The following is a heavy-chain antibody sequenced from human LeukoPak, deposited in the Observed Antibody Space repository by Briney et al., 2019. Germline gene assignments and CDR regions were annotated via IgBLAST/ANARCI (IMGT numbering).Heavy chain of an antibody. D-gene: IGHD3-10*01. V-gene: IGHV3-7*01. CDR2: INVDGSVK. J-gene: IGHJ6*03. Sequence: GGSLILSCATSGFTFSNYYMSWVRQAPGKGLEWVANINVDGSVKYYVDSVKGRFTISRDNANSSLYLQMNSLRAEDTAVYFCARPFGDRYSMDVWGKGTTVTVSS. CDR1: GFTFSNYY. CDR3: ARPFGDRYSMDV.